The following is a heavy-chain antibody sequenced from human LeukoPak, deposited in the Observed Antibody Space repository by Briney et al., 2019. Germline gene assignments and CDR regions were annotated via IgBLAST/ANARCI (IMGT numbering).Heavy chain of an antibody. CDR1: GYTFTSYD. V-gene: IGHV1-8*01. CDR2: MNPNSGNT. Sequence: GASVKVTCKASGYTFTSYDINWVRQATGQGLEWMGWMNPNSGNTGYAQKFQGRVTMTRNTSISTAYMELSSLRSEDTAVYYCARVNDYYYGISDYWGQGTLVTVSS. D-gene: IGHD3-22*01. J-gene: IGHJ4*02. CDR3: ARVNDYYYGISDY.